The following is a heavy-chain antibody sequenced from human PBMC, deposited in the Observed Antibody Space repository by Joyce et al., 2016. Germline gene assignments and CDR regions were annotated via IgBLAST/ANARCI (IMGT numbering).Heavy chain of an antibody. CDR3: ATRSTRASGN. CDR1: GFCFNSFT. V-gene: IGHV3-21*06. Sequence: EVQLVESGGGLVKPGGSLRLSCVASGFCFNSFTMIWVRQAPGKGLAWVSSMSTNSTYIYYADSVKGRFTTSRDDAKNSLYLQMYSLRADDTALYYCATRSTRASGNWGQGTRVTVSS. D-gene: IGHD1-1*01. J-gene: IGHJ4*02. CDR2: MSTNSTYI.